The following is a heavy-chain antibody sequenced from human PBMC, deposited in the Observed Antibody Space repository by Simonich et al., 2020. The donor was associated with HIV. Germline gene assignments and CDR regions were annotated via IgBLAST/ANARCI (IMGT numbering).Heavy chain of an antibody. D-gene: IGHD6-19*01. J-gene: IGHJ4*02. CDR2: IYTTEST. CDR1: GGSISSSY. Sequence: QVQLQESGPGLVKPSETLSLTWTVSGGSISSSYWSWLRQPAGKGLEVIGQIYTTESTNYNPSLKSRVTRSVDKSKNQFSLKLSSVTAADAAMYYCARCIAVAGIHGGYYFDYWGQGTLVTVSS. CDR3: ARCIAVAGIHGGYYFDY. V-gene: IGHV4-4*07.